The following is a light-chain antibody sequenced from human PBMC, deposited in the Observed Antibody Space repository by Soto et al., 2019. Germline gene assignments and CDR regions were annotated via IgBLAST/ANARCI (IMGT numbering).Light chain of an antibody. J-gene: IGLJ2*01. V-gene: IGLV1-40*01. CDR3: QSYYVSLNDNHVI. CDR1: NSNIGAGYD. Sequence: QSALTQPPSVSGAPGQRVTISCTGSNSNIGAGYDVHWYQQLPGAAPRLLLYGNTNRPSGVPDRFSASKSDTSASLAISGLQAEDEADYYCQSYYVSLNDNHVIFGEGTKLTVL. CDR2: GNT.